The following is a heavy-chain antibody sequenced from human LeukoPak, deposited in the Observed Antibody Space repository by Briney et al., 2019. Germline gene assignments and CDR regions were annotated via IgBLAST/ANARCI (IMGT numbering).Heavy chain of an antibody. J-gene: IGHJ6*02. Sequence: SETLSLTCAVYGGSFSGYYWSWIRQPPGKGLEWIGEINHSGSTNYNPSLKSRVTISVDTSKNQFSLKLSSVTAADTAVYYCARVFLTDSPLIIPWTSYGMDVWGQGTTVTVSS. V-gene: IGHV4-34*01. CDR1: GGSFSGYY. CDR3: ARVFLTDSPLIIPWTSYGMDV. D-gene: IGHD3-16*01. CDR2: INHSGST.